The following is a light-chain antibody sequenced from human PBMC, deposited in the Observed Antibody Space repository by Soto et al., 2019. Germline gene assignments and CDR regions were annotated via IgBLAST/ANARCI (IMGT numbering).Light chain of an antibody. CDR1: SSNIGSNS. Sequence: QSVLTQPPSASGTPGQRVTISCSGSSSNIGSNSVNWYQQLAGTAPKLLIYTNNQRPSGVPDRFSGSKSGTSASLAISGLQSEDEADYYCAAWDGSLNGVIFGGGTKVTVL. V-gene: IGLV1-44*01. CDR2: TNN. J-gene: IGLJ2*01. CDR3: AAWDGSLNGVI.